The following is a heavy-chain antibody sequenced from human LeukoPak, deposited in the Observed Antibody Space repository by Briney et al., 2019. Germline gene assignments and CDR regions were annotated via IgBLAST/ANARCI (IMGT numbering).Heavy chain of an antibody. CDR3: ARRPPYYYDSSGYYFDY. CDR1: GGSISSSSYY. Sequence: PETLSLTCTVSGGSISSSSYYWGWIRQPPGKGLEWIGSIYYSGSTYYNPSLKSRVTISVDTSKNQFSLKLSSVTAADTAVYYCARRPPYYYDSSGYYFDYWGQGTLVTVSS. J-gene: IGHJ4*02. D-gene: IGHD3-22*01. V-gene: IGHV4-39*01. CDR2: IYYSGST.